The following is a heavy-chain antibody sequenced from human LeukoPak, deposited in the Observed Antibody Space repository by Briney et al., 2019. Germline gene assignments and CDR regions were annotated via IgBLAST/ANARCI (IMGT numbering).Heavy chain of an antibody. CDR3: ARGPPERTYSDF. CDR2: MKPNSGQT. D-gene: IGHD4-11*01. V-gene: IGHV1-8*01. J-gene: IGHJ4*02. Sequence: GASVTVSCKTSGYTFSKYDVNWVRQATGQGLEWMGWMKPNSGQTGYAQRFQCRIIMTRNTSISTAYMQLNSLTSEDTAKYYCARGPPERTYSDFWGQGTLVTVSS. CDR1: GYTFSKYD.